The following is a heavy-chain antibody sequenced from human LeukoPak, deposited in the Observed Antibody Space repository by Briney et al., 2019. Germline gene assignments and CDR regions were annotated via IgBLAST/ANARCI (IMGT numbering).Heavy chain of an antibody. CDR3: ANLVRGNY. J-gene: IGHJ4*02. V-gene: IGHV3-23*01. CDR1: GSTFSIYA. Sequence: GGSLRLSWAASGSTFSIYAMSWVRQAPGKGLEWVAAISGSGGSTYYADSVKGRFTISRDNSKNTLYLQMNSVRAEDTAVYYCANLVRGNYWGQGTLVTVSS. D-gene: IGHD3-10*01. CDR2: ISGSGGST.